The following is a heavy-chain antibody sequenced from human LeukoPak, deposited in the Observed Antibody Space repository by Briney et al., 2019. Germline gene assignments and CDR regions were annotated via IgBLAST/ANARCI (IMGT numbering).Heavy chain of an antibody. CDR2: IYYSGST. CDR3: ARTPTIFGVVSVFDY. D-gene: IGHD3-3*01. J-gene: IGHJ4*02. Sequence: SETLSLTCTVSGGSISSCYWSWIRQPPGKGLEWIGYIYYSGSTNYNPSLKSRVTISVDTSKNQFSLKLSSVTAADTAVYYCARTPTIFGVVSVFDYWGQGTLVTVSS. CDR1: GGSISSCY. V-gene: IGHV4-59*01.